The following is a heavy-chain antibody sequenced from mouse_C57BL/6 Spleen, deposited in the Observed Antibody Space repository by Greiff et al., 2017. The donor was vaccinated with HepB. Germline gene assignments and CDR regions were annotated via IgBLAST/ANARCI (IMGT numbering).Heavy chain of an antibody. CDR1: GYSFTGYY. V-gene: IGHV1-42*01. J-gene: IGHJ3*01. CDR3: ARPYYYGSSQFAY. CDR2: INPSTGGT. Sequence: DVQLQESGPELVKPGASVKISCKASGYSFTGYYMNWVKQSPEKSLEWIGEINPSTGGTTYNQKFKAKATLTVDKSSSTAYMQLKSLTSEDSAVYYCARPYYYGSSQFAYWGQGTLVTVSA. D-gene: IGHD1-1*01.